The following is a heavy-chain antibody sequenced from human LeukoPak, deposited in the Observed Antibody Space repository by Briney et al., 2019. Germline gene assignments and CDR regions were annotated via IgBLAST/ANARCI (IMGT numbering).Heavy chain of an antibody. V-gene: IGHV4-59*02. CDR3: ARARNGDCSSTSCHTGILDY. CDR1: GGSVSSYY. CDR2: IYYSGST. D-gene: IGHD2-2*02. J-gene: IGHJ4*02. Sequence: PSETLSLTCTVSGGSVSSYYLSWIRQPPGKGLEWIGYIYYSGSTNYNPSLKSRVTISVDTSKNQFALKLSSVTAADTTVYYCARARNGDCSSTSCHTGILDYWGQGTLVTVSS.